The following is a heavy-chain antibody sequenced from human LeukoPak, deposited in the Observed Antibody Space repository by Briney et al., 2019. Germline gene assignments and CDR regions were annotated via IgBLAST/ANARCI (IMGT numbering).Heavy chain of an antibody. CDR3: ARADS. Sequence: PGGSLRLSCAASGFTFSSYGMHWVRQAPGKGLEWVSSISSSSTYMYYADSVKGRFTISRDNAKNSLYLQMNSLRAEDTAVYYCARADSRGQGTLVTVSS. CDR1: GFTFSSYG. V-gene: IGHV3-21*01. J-gene: IGHJ5*01. CDR2: ISSSSTYM.